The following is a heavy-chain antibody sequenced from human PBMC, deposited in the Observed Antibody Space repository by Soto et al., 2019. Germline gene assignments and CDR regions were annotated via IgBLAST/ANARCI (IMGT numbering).Heavy chain of an antibody. J-gene: IGHJ3*02. Sequence: GGSMRLSCAASGFTFSSYSMNWVRQAPGKGLEWVSSISSSSSYIYYADSVKGRFTISRDNAKNSLYLQMNSLRAEDTAVYYCARARIAAAGPQPDAFDIWGQGTMVTVSS. CDR1: GFTFSSYS. CDR3: ARARIAAAGPQPDAFDI. CDR2: ISSSSSYI. D-gene: IGHD6-13*01. V-gene: IGHV3-21*01.